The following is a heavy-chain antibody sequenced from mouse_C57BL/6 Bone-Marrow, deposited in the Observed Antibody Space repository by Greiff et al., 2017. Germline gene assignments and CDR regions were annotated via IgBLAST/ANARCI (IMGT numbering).Heavy chain of an antibody. CDR2: IDPETGGT. CDR3: TRCYDYGGSWFAY. Sequence: QVQLQQSGAELVRPGASVTLSCKASGYTFPDYEMHWVKQTPVHGLEWIGAIDPETGGTAYTQKFKGKAILTADNSSSTAYMELRRLTSEDSAVDYCTRCYDYGGSWFAYWGQGTMVTVSA. CDR1: GYTFPDYE. D-gene: IGHD2-4*01. V-gene: IGHV1-15*01. J-gene: IGHJ3*01.